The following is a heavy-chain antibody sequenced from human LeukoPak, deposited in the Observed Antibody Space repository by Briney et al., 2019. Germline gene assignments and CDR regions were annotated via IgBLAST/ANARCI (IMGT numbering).Heavy chain of an antibody. CDR1: GGSFSSYY. V-gene: IGHV4-59*01. J-gene: IGHJ6*03. D-gene: IGHD6-6*01. Sequence: SETLSLTCAVYGGSFSSYYWSWIRQPPGKGLEWIGYIYYSGSTNYNPSLKSRVTISIDTSKNQFSLKLSSVTAADTAVYYCARISSSSVVYYYYYMDVWGKGTTVTVSS. CDR2: IYYSGST. CDR3: ARISSSSVVYYYYYMDV.